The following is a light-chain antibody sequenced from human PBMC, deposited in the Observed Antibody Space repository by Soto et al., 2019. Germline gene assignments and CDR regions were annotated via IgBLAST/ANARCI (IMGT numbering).Light chain of an antibody. J-gene: IGKJ1*01. CDR1: QSISTY. V-gene: IGKV1-39*01. Sequence: DIQMTQTPSSLSASVVSRGTITCRASQSISTYLNWYQQKPGKAPKLLILVASTLPSGVPSRFSGSGSGTDFTLTISSLQPEDFATYYCQQSYSNTQTFGQGTKVDIK. CDR2: VAS. CDR3: QQSYSNTQT.